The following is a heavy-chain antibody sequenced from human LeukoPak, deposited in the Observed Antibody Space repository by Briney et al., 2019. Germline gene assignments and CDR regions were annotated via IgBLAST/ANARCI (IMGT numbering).Heavy chain of an antibody. CDR2: ISGSGGST. D-gene: IGHD3-22*01. CDR3: AKSTYYYDSSGHDY. V-gene: IGHV3-23*01. J-gene: IGHJ4*02. Sequence: GGTLRLSCAASGFTFSSYGMSWVRQAPGKGLEWVSAISGSGGSTYYADSVKGRFTISRDNSKNTLYLQMNSLRAEDTAVYYCAKSTYYYDSSGHDYWGQGTLVTVSS. CDR1: GFTFSSYG.